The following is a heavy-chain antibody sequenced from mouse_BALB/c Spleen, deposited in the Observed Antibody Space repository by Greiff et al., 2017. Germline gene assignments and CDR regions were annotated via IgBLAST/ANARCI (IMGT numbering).Heavy chain of an antibody. Sequence: EVMLVESGPSLVKPSQTLSLTCSVTGDSITSGYWNWIRKFPGNKLEYMGYISYSGSTYYNPSLKSRISITRDTSKNQYYLQLNSVTTEDTATYYCARCGLLRRGYYFDYWGQGTTLTVSS. D-gene: IGHD1-1*01. V-gene: IGHV3-8*02. CDR3: ARCGLLRRGYYFDY. J-gene: IGHJ2*01. CDR2: ISYSGST. CDR1: GDSITSGY.